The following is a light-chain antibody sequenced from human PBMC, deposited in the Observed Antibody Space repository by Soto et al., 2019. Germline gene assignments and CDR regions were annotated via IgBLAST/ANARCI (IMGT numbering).Light chain of an antibody. CDR1: QSVSSSY. CDR3: QQSGSSPWT. J-gene: IGKJ1*01. Sequence: ENGLTMSPGTLSLSQGERATLSCSASQSVSSSYLAWYQQKPGQAPRLLIYGASSRATGIPDRFSGSGSGTDFTLTISRLEPEDFAVYYCQQSGSSPWTFGQGTMVDIK. V-gene: IGKV3-20*01. CDR2: GAS.